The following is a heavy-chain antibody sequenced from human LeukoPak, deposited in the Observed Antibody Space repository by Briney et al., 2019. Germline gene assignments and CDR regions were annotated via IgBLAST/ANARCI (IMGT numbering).Heavy chain of an antibody. CDR1: GFTFSSYT. Sequence: GGSLRLSCAASGFTFSSYTLTWVRQAPGKGLEWVSSISDTSSKMFYADSVKGRFTISRDNAKNSLYLQMNSLRAEDTAVYYCARDLTGVVAAAGTPIDYWGQGTLVTVSS. CDR3: ARDLTGVVAAAGTPIDY. J-gene: IGHJ4*02. CDR2: ISDTSSKM. D-gene: IGHD6-13*01. V-gene: IGHV3-21*01.